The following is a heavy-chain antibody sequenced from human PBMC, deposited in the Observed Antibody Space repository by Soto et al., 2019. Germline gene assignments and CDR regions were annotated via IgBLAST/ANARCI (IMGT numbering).Heavy chain of an antibody. CDR1: GFTFSSYA. Sequence: EVQLLESGGGLVQPGGSLRLSCAASGFTFSSYAMSWVRQAPGKGLEWVSAISGSGGSTYYADSVKGRFTISRDNSKNTLYLQMNSLRAEDTAVYYCAKKTTMIVVVITDAFDIWGQGTMVTVSS. CDR2: ISGSGGST. J-gene: IGHJ3*02. V-gene: IGHV3-23*01. CDR3: AKKTTMIVVVITDAFDI. D-gene: IGHD3-22*01.